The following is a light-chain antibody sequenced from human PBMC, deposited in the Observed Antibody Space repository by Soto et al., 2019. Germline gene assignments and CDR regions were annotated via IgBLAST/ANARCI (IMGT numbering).Light chain of an antibody. CDR1: QEITNF. V-gene: IGKV1-33*01. CDR3: QQYASPRYT. CDR2: DAS. Sequence: DIQLSQSPSSLSASVGDRVTITCQASQEITNFLGWYQQKPGKAPKLLIYDASNLENGVPSRFSGSGSGTDFTFTISTLQPEDVATYYCQQYASPRYTFGQGTNLEIK. J-gene: IGKJ2*01.